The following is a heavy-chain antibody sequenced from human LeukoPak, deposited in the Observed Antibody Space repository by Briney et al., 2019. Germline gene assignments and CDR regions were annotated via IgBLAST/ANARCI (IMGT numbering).Heavy chain of an antibody. J-gene: IGHJ5*02. CDR2: ISSSSSYI. Sequence: PGGSLRLSCAASGFTFSSYSMNWVRQAPGKGLEWVSSISSSSSYIYYADSVKGRFTISRDNAKNSLYLQMNSLRAEDTAVYYCAILITAAQTPDPGGQGTLVTVSS. CDR1: GFTFSSYS. CDR3: AILITAAQTPDP. D-gene: IGHD6-13*01. V-gene: IGHV3-21*01.